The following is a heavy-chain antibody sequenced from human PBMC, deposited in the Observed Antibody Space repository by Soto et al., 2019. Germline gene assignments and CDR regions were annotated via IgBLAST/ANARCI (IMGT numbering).Heavy chain of an antibody. J-gene: IGHJ3*01. D-gene: IGHD3-10*01. CDR1: NFTVSTNY. Sequence: GGSLRLSCAASNFTVSTNYLSWVRQAPGKGLEWVPVIYSGGSTSYADSVQGRFSVSRDKSKNTVSLQMNSLRAEDTAVYYCTSRIYYRNTVTFDVWGQGTMVTVSS. CDR3: TSRIYYRNTVTFDV. V-gene: IGHV3-53*01. CDR2: IYSGGST.